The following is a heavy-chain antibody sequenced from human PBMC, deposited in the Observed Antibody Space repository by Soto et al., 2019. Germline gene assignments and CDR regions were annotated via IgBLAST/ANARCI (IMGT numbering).Heavy chain of an antibody. V-gene: IGHV4-59*01. CDR3: ARVTGGPVVVLGELDY. J-gene: IGHJ4*02. D-gene: IGHD2-15*01. Sequence: QVQLQESGPGLVKPSETLSLTCTVSGVSISSYYWSWIRQPPGQGLDWIGYIYYSGSTNYNPSLTSRATPSVESPKNQRSLKLSSVSDPNTAVCYCARVTGGPVVVLGELDYWGQGTLVTVSS. CDR2: IYYSGST. CDR1: GVSISSYY.